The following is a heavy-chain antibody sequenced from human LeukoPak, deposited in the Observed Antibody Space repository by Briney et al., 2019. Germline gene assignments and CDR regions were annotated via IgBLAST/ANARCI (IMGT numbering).Heavy chain of an antibody. V-gene: IGHV3-21*04. Sequence: PGGSLRLSCAASGFTFSSYSMNWVRQAPGKGLEWVSSISSSSSYIYYADSVKGRFTISRDNAKNSLYLQMNSLRAEDTALYYCAKGTTVTTDYFDYWGQGTLATVSS. CDR2: ISSSSSYI. D-gene: IGHD4-17*01. CDR1: GFTFSSYS. J-gene: IGHJ4*02. CDR3: AKGTTVTTDYFDY.